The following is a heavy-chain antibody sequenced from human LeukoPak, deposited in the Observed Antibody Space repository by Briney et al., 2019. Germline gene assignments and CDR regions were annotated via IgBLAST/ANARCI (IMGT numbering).Heavy chain of an antibody. V-gene: IGHV3-23*01. CDR2: ISDSGGST. CDR3: AKRDTAN. Sequence: GRSLRLSCAASGLTFSSYAMSWVRQAPGKGLEWVSSISDSGGSTYYADSVKGRFTISRDNSNNTLYLQMNSLRAEDTAVYYCAKRDTANWGQGTLVTVSS. D-gene: IGHD5-18*01. CDR1: GLTFSSYA. J-gene: IGHJ4*02.